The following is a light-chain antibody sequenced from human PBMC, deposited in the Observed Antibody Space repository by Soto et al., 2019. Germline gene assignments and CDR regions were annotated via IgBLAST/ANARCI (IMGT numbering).Light chain of an antibody. Sequence: QSALTQPASVSESPGQSITISCTGTSSDVGSYNFVSWYQHHPGKAPKLMIYEVSNRPSGVSNRFSGSKSGNTASLTISGLQAEDEADYYCSSYTASNTPLVFGGGTKLTVL. V-gene: IGLV2-14*01. J-gene: IGLJ3*02. CDR2: EVS. CDR3: SSYTASNTPLV. CDR1: SSDVGSYNF.